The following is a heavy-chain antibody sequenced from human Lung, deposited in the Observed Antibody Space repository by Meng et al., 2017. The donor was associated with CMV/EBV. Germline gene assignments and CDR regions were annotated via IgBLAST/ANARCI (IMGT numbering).Heavy chain of an antibody. V-gene: IGHV3-48*03. CDR1: GFTFSSYD. Sequence: GGSXRLTCAASGFTFSSYDMNWVRQAPGKGLEWVSYISNSGSTIYYADPVKGRFTISRDNNKNSLYLQMNSLRAEDTAVYYCAREKGDWFDPWGQGPLVTVSS. J-gene: IGHJ5*02. CDR2: ISNSGSTI. CDR3: AREKGDWFDP.